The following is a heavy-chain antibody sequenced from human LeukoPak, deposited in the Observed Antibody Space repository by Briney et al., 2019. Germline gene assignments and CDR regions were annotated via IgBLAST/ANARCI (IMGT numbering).Heavy chain of an antibody. Sequence: SVKVSCKASGGTFSSYAIGWVRQAPGQGLEWMGGIIPIFGTANYAQKFQGRVTITADESTSTAYMELSSLRSEDTAVYYCASPGGSGSYFPFDYWGQGTLVTVSS. CDR1: GGTFSSYA. D-gene: IGHD1-26*01. V-gene: IGHV1-69*13. CDR2: IIPIFGTA. CDR3: ASPGGSGSYFPFDY. J-gene: IGHJ4*02.